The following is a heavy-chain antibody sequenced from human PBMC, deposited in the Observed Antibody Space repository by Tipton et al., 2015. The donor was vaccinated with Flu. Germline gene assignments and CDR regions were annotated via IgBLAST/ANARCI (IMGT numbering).Heavy chain of an antibody. D-gene: IGHD2-15*01. CDR1: GYNFTTYG. Sequence: QLVQSGAEVKKPGASVEVSCKASGYNFTTYGISWVRQAPGQGLEWMGWISTYNGDRTYEQKFQGRVTMTTDTSTSTAYMEVRSLKSDDTAVFYCARDGRGRCRGGGCYTGYYGMDVWGQGTAVTVSS. V-gene: IGHV1-18*01. J-gene: IGHJ6*02. CDR2: ISTYNGDR. CDR3: ARDGRGRCRGGGCYTGYYGMDV.